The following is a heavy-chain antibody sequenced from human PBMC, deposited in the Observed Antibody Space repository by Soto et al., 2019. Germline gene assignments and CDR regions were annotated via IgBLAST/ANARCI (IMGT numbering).Heavy chain of an antibody. Sequence: QVQLQESGPGLVKPSGTLSLTCAVSGGSISSSNWWSWVRQPPGKGLEWIGEIYHSGSTNYNPSLKNRVTRSVDKSKNQFPLNLSSVTAADTAVYYGASVSGSYYYGMDVWGQGTTVTVSS. CDR2: IYHSGST. D-gene: IGHD1-26*01. V-gene: IGHV4-4*02. CDR3: ASVSGSYYYGMDV. CDR1: GGSISSSNW. J-gene: IGHJ6*02.